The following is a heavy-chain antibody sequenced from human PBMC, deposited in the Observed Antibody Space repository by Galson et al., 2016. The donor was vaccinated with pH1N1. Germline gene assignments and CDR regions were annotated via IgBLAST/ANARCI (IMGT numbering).Heavy chain of an antibody. CDR1: GFTFRTYA. J-gene: IGHJ4*02. Sequence: SLRLSCAASGFTFRTYAMHWVRQAPGEGLEYVSGINNIGSSTYYASSFKGRFTISRDNSKNTLYLQMGSLRAGDMAVYYCAREDYYDSSGFGYWGQGTLVTVSS. D-gene: IGHD3-22*01. CDR2: INNIGSST. CDR3: AREDYYDSSGFGY. V-gene: IGHV3-64*01.